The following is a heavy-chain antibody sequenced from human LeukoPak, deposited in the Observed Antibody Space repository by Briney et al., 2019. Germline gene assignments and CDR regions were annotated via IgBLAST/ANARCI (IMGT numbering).Heavy chain of an antibody. Sequence: ASVKVSCKASGYTFTGYYMHWVRQAPGQGLEWMGWINPNSGDTNYAQKFQGRVTMTRDTSISTAYMELSRLRSDDTAVYYCARTAGTQREVEGLFDSWGQGTLVTVSS. CDR2: INPNSGDT. D-gene: IGHD6-13*01. V-gene: IGHV1-2*02. J-gene: IGHJ4*02. CDR1: GYTFTGYY. CDR3: ARTAGTQREVEGLFDS.